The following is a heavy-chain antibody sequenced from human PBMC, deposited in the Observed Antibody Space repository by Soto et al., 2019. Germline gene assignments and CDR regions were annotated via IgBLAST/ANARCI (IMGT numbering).Heavy chain of an antibody. CDR3: GRHAERIAKIGWFDP. V-gene: IGHV3-48*01. Sequence: EVQLVESGGGLVQPGGSLRLSCAASGFTFSSYSMNWVRQAPGKGLEWVSYISSSSSTIYYADSVKGRFTISRDNAKKLLYLQMKSLRAEGTAGYYCGRHAERIAKIGWFDPWGQGTLVTVSS. J-gene: IGHJ5*02. D-gene: IGHD6-13*01. CDR2: ISSSSSTI. CDR1: GFTFSSYS.